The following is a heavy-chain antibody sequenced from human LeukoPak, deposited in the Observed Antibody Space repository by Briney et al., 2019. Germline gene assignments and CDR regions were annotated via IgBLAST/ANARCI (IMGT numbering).Heavy chain of an antibody. CDR1: GVSVSSGTYY. J-gene: IGHJ4*02. D-gene: IGHD3-10*01. V-gene: IGHV4-61*01. CDR2: IYYTGST. CDR3: ARRGGSGRSFDY. Sequence: PSETLSLTCTVSGVSVSSGTYYWSWIRQPPGKGLEWIGYIYYTGSTNYNPSLKSRLTISVDTSKNQFSLKLSSVTAADTAVYYCARRGGSGRSFDYWGQGTLVTVSS.